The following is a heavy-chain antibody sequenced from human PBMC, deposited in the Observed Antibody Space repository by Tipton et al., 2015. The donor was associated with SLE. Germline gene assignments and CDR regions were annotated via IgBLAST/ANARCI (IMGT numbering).Heavy chain of an antibody. CDR3: ARGTLTQGRIAAAGWNWFDP. CDR2: IKHSGST. J-gene: IGHJ5*02. D-gene: IGHD6-13*01. Sequence: TLSLTCAVYGGSFSGYYWSWIRQPPGKGLEWIGEIKHSGSTNYNPSLKSRVTISVDTSKNQFSLKLSSVTAADTAVYYCARGTLTQGRIAAAGWNWFDPWGQGTLVTVSS. CDR1: GGSFSGYY. V-gene: IGHV4-34*01.